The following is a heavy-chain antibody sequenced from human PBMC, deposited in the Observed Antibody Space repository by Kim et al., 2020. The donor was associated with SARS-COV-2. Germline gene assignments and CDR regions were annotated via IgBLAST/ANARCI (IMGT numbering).Heavy chain of an antibody. V-gene: IGHV3-43*01. D-gene: IGHD3-10*01. CDR2: ISWDGGST. CDR1: GFTFDDYT. J-gene: IGHJ5*02. CDR3: AKGKPEWFGELLSWFDP. Sequence: GGSLRLSCAASGFTFDDYTMHWVRQAPGKGLEWVSLISWDGGSTYYADSVKGRFTISRDNSKNSLYLQMNSLRTEDTALYYCAKGKPEWFGELLSWFDPWGQGTLVTVSS.